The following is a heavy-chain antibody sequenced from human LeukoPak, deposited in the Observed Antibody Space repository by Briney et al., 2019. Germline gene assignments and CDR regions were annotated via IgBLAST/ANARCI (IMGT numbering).Heavy chain of an antibody. V-gene: IGHV3-11*06. Sequence: KSGGSLRLSCAASGFTFSDFYMSWIRQAPGKGLEWISYISSSGSSTNYADSVKGRFTISRDNAKNSLYLQMNSLRAEDTAVYYCARDIEGYSGYDFGYWGQGTLVTVSS. CDR3: ARDIEGYSGYDFGY. D-gene: IGHD5-12*01. CDR2: ISSSGSST. J-gene: IGHJ4*02. CDR1: GFTFSDFY.